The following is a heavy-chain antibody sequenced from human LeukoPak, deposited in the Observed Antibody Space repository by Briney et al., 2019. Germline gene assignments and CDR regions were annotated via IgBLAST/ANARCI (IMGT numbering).Heavy chain of an antibody. CDR1: GFTFSSYG. CDR2: ISYDGSNK. J-gene: IGHJ4*02. CDR3: AKLGLWFGELDFDY. Sequence: PGGSLRLSCAASGFTFSSYGMHWVRQAPGKGLEWVAVISYDGSNKYYADSVKGRFTISRDNSKNTLYLQMNSLRAEDTAVYYCAKLGLWFGELDFDYWGQGTLVTVSS. D-gene: IGHD3-10*01. V-gene: IGHV3-30*18.